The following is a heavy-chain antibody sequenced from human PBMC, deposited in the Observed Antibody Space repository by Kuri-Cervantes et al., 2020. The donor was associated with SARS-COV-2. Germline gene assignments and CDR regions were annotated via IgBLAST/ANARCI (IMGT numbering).Heavy chain of an antibody. J-gene: IGHJ4*02. Sequence: ASVKVSCKASGYTFSTYGITWVRQAPGRGLEWMGWISTYNGNTNYAQILQGRITMTTDTSTSTAYMELRSLRSHDTAVYYCARSHALYGGNSSPWDYWGQGTLVTVSS. D-gene: IGHD4-23*01. CDR2: ISTYNGNT. CDR3: ARSHALYGGNSSPWDY. CDR1: GYTFSTYG. V-gene: IGHV1-18*01.